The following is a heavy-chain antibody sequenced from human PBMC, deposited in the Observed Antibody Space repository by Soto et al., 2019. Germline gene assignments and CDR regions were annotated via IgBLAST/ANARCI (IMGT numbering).Heavy chain of an antibody. CDR3: TCEWGSGRWVGAFDM. Sequence: GGSLRLSCAASGFTFSGSAMHWVRQASGKGLEWVCRIRSKANSYSTAYATSVKGRFTISRDDSKNTAYLQMNTLKTYDTAGDYCTCEWGSGRWVGAFDMWGQGTMVTVSS. V-gene: IGHV3-73*01. CDR2: IRSKANSYST. D-gene: IGHD3-10*01. J-gene: IGHJ3*02. CDR1: GFTFSGSA.